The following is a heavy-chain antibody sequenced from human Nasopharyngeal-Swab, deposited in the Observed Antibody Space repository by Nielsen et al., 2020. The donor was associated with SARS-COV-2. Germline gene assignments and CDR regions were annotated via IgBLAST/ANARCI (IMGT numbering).Heavy chain of an antibody. CDR2: IRSEANGGTA. Sequence: GGSLRLSCTTSGFTFGDYAMSWVRQAPGKGLEWVGFIRSEANGGTAEYAVSVEGRFSISRDDSKSIAYLQMNSLKTEDTAVYYCTGYSTIFCWGQGTLVTVSS. D-gene: IGHD2-2*01. CDR3: TGYSTIFC. J-gene: IGHJ4*02. V-gene: IGHV3-49*04. CDR1: GFTFGDYA.